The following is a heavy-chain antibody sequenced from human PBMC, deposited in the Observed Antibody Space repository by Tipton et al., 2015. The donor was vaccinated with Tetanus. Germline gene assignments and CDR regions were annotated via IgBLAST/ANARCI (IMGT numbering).Heavy chain of an antibody. Sequence: QLVQSGAEVKKPGESLKISCKGSGYSFTSYWIGWVRQMPGKGLEWMGIIYPGDSDTRYSPSFQGQVTISADKSISTAYLQRSSLKASDTAMYYCARRGEDIVVVPAATEWAFDIWGQGTMVTVSS. CDR2: IYPGDSDT. CDR1: GYSFTSYW. V-gene: IGHV5-51*01. D-gene: IGHD2-2*01. CDR3: ARRGEDIVVVPAATEWAFDI. J-gene: IGHJ3*02.